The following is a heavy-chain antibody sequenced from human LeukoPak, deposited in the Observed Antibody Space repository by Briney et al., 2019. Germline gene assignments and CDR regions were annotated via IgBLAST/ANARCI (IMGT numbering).Heavy chain of an antibody. CDR3: ARDIDNGDYVVY. CDR2: IGSSGDIT. Sequence: GGTLRLSCAASGFTFSSYAMSWVRQAPGMGLEWVSSIGSSGDITYYADSVKGRFTISRDNSKNTLYLQMNSLRAEDTAVYYCARDIDNGDYVVYWGQGTLVTVSS. J-gene: IGHJ4*02. CDR1: GFTFSSYA. V-gene: IGHV3-23*01. D-gene: IGHD4-17*01.